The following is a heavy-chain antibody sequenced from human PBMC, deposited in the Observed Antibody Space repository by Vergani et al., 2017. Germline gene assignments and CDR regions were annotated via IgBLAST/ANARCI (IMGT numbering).Heavy chain of an antibody. D-gene: IGHD3-22*01. Sequence: EVQLVQSGAEVKKPGATVKISCKVSGYTITDYYMHWVQQAPGKGLEWMGLVDPEDGETIYAEKFQGRVTITADTSTDTAYMELSSLRSEDTAVYYCAKSLNYYDSSGYYGAGGAFDIWGQGTMVTVSS. J-gene: IGHJ3*02. CDR3: AKSLNYYDSSGYYGAGGAFDI. CDR2: VDPEDGET. V-gene: IGHV1-69-2*01. CDR1: GYTITDYY.